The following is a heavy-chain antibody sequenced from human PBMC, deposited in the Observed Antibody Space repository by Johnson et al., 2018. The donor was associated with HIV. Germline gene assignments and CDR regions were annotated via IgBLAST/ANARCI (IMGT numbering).Heavy chain of an antibody. V-gene: IGHV3-30*03. J-gene: IGHJ3*02. CDR1: GFSFSSYG. CDR2: ISYDGSNK. Sequence: QVQLVESGGGVVQPGRSLRLSCAASGFSFSSYGMHWVRQAPGKGLEWVALISYDGSNKYYADSVEGRFTISRDNSKNTLYLQMNSLRAEDTAVYYCARVEAAAGLAFDSWGQGTMVTVSS. D-gene: IGHD6-13*01. CDR3: ARVEAAAGLAFDS.